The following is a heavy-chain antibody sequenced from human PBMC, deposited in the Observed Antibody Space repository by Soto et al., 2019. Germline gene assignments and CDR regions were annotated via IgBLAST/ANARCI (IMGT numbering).Heavy chain of an antibody. Sequence: GGSLRLSCAASGFTFSSYGMHWVRQAPGKGLEWVAVISYDGSNKYYADSVKGRFTISRDNSKNTLYLQMNSLRAEDTAVYYCAKNVDYWGQGTLVTVSS. V-gene: IGHV3-30*18. D-gene: IGHD1-1*01. J-gene: IGHJ4*02. CDR3: AKNVDY. CDR1: GFTFSSYG. CDR2: ISYDGSNK.